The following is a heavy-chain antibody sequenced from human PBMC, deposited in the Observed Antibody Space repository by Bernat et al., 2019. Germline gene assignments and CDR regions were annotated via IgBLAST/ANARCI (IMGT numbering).Heavy chain of an antibody. Sequence: EVQLVESGGGLVQPGGSLRLSCAASGFTFSSYEMNWVRQAPGKGLEWVSYISGSGGIIHYADSVKGRFTISRDNAKNSLYLQMNSLRAEDTAVYYCAREVVAPDAFDIWGQGTMVTVSS. V-gene: IGHV3-48*03. CDR3: AREVVAPDAFDI. CDR1: GFTFSSYE. J-gene: IGHJ3*02. CDR2: ISGSGGII. D-gene: IGHD2-15*01.